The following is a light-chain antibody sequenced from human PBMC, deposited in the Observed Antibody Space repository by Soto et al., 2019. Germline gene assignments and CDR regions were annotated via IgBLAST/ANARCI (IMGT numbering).Light chain of an antibody. CDR2: SNS. CDR3: GAWDDSLTGSWV. V-gene: IGLV1-44*01. J-gene: IGLJ3*02. Sequence: QSVLTQPPSASGTPGQRVTISCSGSSSNIGNNPVNWYQQLPGTAPKLLIYSNSHRPSGVTDRFSGSKSGTSASLAISGLQSEDEADYYCGAWDDSLTGSWVFGGGTKLTVL. CDR1: SSNIGNNP.